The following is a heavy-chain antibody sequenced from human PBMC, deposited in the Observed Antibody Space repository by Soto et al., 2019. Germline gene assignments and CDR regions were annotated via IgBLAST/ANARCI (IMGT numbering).Heavy chain of an antibody. V-gene: IGHV3-7*01. CDR3: ARDPFIVGAKGEEYHYTYGMAV. CDR2: IQQDGSEK. Sequence: EVQLVESGGGLVQPGGSLRLSCAASGFTFSSYWMSWVRQAPGKGLEWVANIQQDGSEKYYVDSVKSRFTISRDNAKNPLYRQLNSLLARDPAGYYCARDPFIVGAKGEEYHYTYGMAVWGQGTRAPVPS. D-gene: IGHD1-26*01. J-gene: IGHJ6*02. CDR1: GFTFSSYW.